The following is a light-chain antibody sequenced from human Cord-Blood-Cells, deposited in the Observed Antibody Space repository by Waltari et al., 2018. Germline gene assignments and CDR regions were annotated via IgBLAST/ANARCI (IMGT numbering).Light chain of an antibody. CDR1: SSDVGGYNY. Sequence: QSALTQPASVSGSPGQSITISCTGTSSDVGGYNYVSWYQQHPGKAPKLMIYDVSKRPSVASNRFSGSKSGNTASLTISGLQAEDEADYYCSSYTSSSTLVFGGGTKLTVL. CDR3: SSYTSSSTLV. CDR2: DVS. V-gene: IGLV2-14*01. J-gene: IGLJ3*02.